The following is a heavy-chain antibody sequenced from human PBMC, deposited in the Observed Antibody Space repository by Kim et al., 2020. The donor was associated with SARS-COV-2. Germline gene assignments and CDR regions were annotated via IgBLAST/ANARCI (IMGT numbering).Heavy chain of an antibody. J-gene: IGHJ4*02. V-gene: IGHV4-59*01. Sequence: YHPTRKSRVTISVDTSKNQFSLKLSSVTAADTAMYYCASRSSGSYPFDHWGQGTLVTVSS. D-gene: IGHD3-22*01. CDR3: ASRSSGSYPFDH.